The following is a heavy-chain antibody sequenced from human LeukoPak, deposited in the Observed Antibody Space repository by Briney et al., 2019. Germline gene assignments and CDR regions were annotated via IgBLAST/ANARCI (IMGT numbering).Heavy chain of an antibody. CDR1: GFTFSSYA. Sequence: GGSLRLSCAASGFTFSSYAMHWVRQAPGKGLEWVAVISYDGSNKYYADSVKGRFTISRDNAKNTLYLQMNTLRVEDTAVYYCTRDLMDYDVSTGLHHYYMDVWGQGTTVTVSS. CDR2: ISYDGSNK. V-gene: IGHV3-30-3*01. D-gene: IGHD3-9*01. CDR3: TRDLMDYDVSTGLHHYYMDV. J-gene: IGHJ6*02.